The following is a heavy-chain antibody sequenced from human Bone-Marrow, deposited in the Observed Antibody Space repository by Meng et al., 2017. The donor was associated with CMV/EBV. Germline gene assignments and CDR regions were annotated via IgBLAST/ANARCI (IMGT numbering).Heavy chain of an antibody. CDR1: GFTFTSYA. CDR3: AKDLAGSGNFDY. V-gene: IGHV3-30*18. J-gene: IGHJ4*02. Sequence: SCAASGFTFTSYAMHWARQAPGKGLEWVAIISSDGSTKYYADSVKGRFTISRDNSKNTLHLQMNSLRAEDTAVYYCAKDLAGSGNFDYWGQGALVTVSS. CDR2: ISSDGSTK. D-gene: IGHD3-10*01.